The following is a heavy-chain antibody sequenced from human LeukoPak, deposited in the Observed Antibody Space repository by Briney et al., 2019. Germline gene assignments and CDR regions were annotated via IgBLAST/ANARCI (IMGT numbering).Heavy chain of an antibody. Sequence: SETLSLTCAVSGGSISSGGYSWSWIRQPPGKGLEWIGYIYHSGSTYYNPSLKSRVTISVDRSKNQFSLKLSSVTAADTAVYYCARAKAAAATPYFDYWDQGTLVTVSS. D-gene: IGHD6-13*01. CDR3: ARAKAAAATPYFDY. CDR1: GGSISSGGYS. J-gene: IGHJ4*02. CDR2: IYHSGST. V-gene: IGHV4-30-2*01.